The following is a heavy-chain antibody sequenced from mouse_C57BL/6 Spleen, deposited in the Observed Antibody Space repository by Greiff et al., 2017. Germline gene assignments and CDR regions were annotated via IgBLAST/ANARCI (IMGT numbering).Heavy chain of an antibody. D-gene: IGHD1-1*01. CDR3: ARHYYGSSPYAMDY. V-gene: IGHV5-6*01. CDR1: GFTFSSYG. Sequence: VQLQQSGGDLVKPGGSLKLSCAASGFTFSSYGMSWVRQTPDKRLEWVATISRGGSYTYYPDSVKGRFTISRDNAKNTLYLQMSSLKSEDTAMYYCARHYYGSSPYAMDYWGKGTSVTVSS. J-gene: IGHJ4*01. CDR2: ISRGGSYT.